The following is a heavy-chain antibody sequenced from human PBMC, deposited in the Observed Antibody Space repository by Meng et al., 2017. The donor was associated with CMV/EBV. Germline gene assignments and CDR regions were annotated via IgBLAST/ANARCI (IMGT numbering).Heavy chain of an antibody. CDR2: IKQDGSEK. V-gene: IGHV3-7*01. CDR3: ACGLYYYYGMDV. Sequence: GSLRLSCAASGFTFSSYWMSWVRQAPGKGLEWVANIKQDGSEKYYVDSVKGRFTISRDNAKNSLYLQMNGLRAEDTAVYYCACGLYYYYGMDVWGQGTTVTVSS. D-gene: IGHD1-26*01. CDR1: GFTFSSYW. J-gene: IGHJ6*02.